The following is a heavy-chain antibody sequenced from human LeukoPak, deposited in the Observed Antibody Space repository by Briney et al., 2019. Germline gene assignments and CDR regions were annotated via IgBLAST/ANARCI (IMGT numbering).Heavy chain of an antibody. J-gene: IGHJ6*03. CDR1: GFTFSSYA. CDR2: ISYDGSNK. CDR3: ARGQGDYYYYYYMDV. D-gene: IGHD3-16*01. Sequence: GRSLRLSCAASGFTFSSYAMHWVRQAPGKGLEWVAVISYDGSNKYYADSVKGRFTISGDNSKNTLYLQMNSLRAEDTAVYYCARGQGDYYYYYYMDVWGKGTTVTVSS. V-gene: IGHV3-30*01.